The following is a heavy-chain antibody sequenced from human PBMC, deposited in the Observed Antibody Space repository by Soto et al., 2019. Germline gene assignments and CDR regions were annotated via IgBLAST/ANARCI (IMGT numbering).Heavy chain of an antibody. D-gene: IGHD2-8*01. CDR2: IDPSDSQT. V-gene: IGHV5-10-1*01. CDR3: ARQIYDSDIGTNFQYYFDS. CDR1: GYSFAGYW. Sequence: PGESLKISCKGSGYSFAGYWITWVRQKPGKGLEWMGRIDPSDSQTYYSPSFRGHVTISVTKSITTVFLQWSSLRASDTAMYYCARQIYDSDIGTNFQYYFDSWGQGTQVTVSS. J-gene: IGHJ4*02.